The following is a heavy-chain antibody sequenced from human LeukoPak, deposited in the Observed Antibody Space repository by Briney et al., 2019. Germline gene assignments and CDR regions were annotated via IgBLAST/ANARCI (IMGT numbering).Heavy chain of an antibody. J-gene: IGHJ4*02. CDR1: GFTVSDNS. V-gene: IGHV3-53*01. Sequence: GGSLRLSCTASGFTVSDNSMNWVRQAPGKGLEWVSVIYSGGSTYYADSVKGRFTISRDNSKNTLYLQMNSLRTEDTAIYYCAKEYKGGWPFDYWGQGTLVTVSS. CDR3: AKEYKGGWPFDY. CDR2: IYSGGST. D-gene: IGHD1-1*01.